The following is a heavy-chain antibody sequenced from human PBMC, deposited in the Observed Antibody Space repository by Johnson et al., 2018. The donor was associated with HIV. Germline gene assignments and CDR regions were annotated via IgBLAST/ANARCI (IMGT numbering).Heavy chain of an antibody. CDR3: ARDSSSSLIDAFDI. J-gene: IGHJ3*02. CDR2: INWNGGNT. CDR1: GFTFSSYA. Sequence: VQLVESGGGLVEPGGSLRLSCAASGFTFSSYAMSWVRQAPGKGLEWVSSINWNGGNTRYADSVKGRFTISRDNAKNSLYVQMNSLRAEDTALYYCARDSSSSLIDAFDIWGQGTMVTVSS. D-gene: IGHD6-6*01. V-gene: IGHV3-20*04.